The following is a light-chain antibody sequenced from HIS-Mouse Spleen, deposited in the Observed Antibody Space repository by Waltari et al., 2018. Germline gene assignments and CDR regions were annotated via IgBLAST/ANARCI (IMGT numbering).Light chain of an antibody. CDR2: LGS. CDR3: MQALQTPIT. V-gene: IGKV2-28*01. J-gene: IGKJ5*01. Sequence: DIVMTQSPLSLPVTPGEPASISCRSSQSLLHSNGYNYLDWYLQKPGQSPQLLFYLGSTRASGVPDRFSGSGSGTDFTLKIRRVEAEDVGVYYCMQALQTPITFGQGTRLEIK. CDR1: QSLLHSNGYNY.